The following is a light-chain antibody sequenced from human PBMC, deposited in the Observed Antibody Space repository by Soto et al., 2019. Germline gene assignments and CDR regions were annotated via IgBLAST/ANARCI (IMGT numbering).Light chain of an antibody. V-gene: IGLV2-23*01. CDR2: EGS. CDR3: CSYAGSSTVV. J-gene: IGLJ3*02. Sequence: QSALTQPASVSGSPGQSLTISCTGTSSDVGSYNLVSWYQHHPGKAPKLLIYEGSKRPSGVSNRFSGSKSGNTASLTISGLQAEDEADYYCCSYAGSSTVVFGGGTKVTVL. CDR1: SSDVGSYNL.